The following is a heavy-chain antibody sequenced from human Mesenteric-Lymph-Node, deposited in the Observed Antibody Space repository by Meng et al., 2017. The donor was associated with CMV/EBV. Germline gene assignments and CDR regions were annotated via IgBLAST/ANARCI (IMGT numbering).Heavy chain of an antibody. CDR2: IWYDGSNK. J-gene: IGHJ4*02. CDR3: AKDRIAVAGPWYFDY. CDR1: GFTFSSYG. Sequence: GGSLRLSCAASGFTFSSYGMHWVRQAPGKGLEWVAVIWYDGSNKYYADSVKGRFTISRDNSKNTLYLQMNSLRAEDTAVYYCAKDRIAVAGPWYFDYWGQGTLVTVSS. V-gene: IGHV3-30*02. D-gene: IGHD6-19*01.